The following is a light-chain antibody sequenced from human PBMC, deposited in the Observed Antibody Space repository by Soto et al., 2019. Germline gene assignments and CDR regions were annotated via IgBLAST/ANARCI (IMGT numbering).Light chain of an antibody. CDR2: NDY. J-gene: IGLJ2*01. CDR3: AVWDDSLSGLV. CDR1: TSNVGSNL. V-gene: IGLV1-47*02. Sequence: QSALAQPPSASGTPGQRVTISCSGSTSNVGSNLASWYQQLPGSAPKLLIYNDYERPSGVPDRFSGSKSGTSPSLGISGLRSEDEADYFCAVWDDSLSGLVFGGGTQLTVL.